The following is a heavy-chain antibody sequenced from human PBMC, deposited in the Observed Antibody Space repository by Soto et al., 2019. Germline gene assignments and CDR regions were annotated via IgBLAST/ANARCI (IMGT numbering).Heavy chain of an antibody. CDR3: ARADSSGYYRLDY. CDR2: IHYSGST. D-gene: IGHD6-19*01. CDR1: GGSISSYY. J-gene: IGHJ4*02. V-gene: IGHV4-59*01. Sequence: SETLSLTCTVSGGSISSYYWTWIRQPPGKGLEWIGYIHYSGSTSYNPSLESRLTISVDTSKNQFSLRLNSLSAADTAVYYCARADSSGYYRLDYWGPGTLVTVSS.